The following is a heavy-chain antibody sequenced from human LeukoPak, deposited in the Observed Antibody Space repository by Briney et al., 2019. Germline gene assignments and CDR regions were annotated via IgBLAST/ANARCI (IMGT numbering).Heavy chain of an antibody. J-gene: IGHJ4*02. V-gene: IGHV4-61*02. CDR3: ARVIAVAGTKYFDY. Sequence: SQTLSLTCTVSGGSISSGSYYWSWIRQPAGKGLEWIGRIYTSGSTNYNPSLKSRVTISVDTSKNQFSLKLSSVTAADTAVYYCARVIAVAGTKYFDYWGQGTLVTVSS. CDR1: GGSISSGSYY. D-gene: IGHD6-19*01. CDR2: IYTSGST.